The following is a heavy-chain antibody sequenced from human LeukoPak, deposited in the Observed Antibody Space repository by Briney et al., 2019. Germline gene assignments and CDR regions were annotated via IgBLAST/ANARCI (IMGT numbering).Heavy chain of an antibody. D-gene: IGHD3-22*01. CDR1: GFTFSSCW. Sequence: GGSLRLSCAASGFTFSSCWMSWVRQAPGKGPEWVANIKHDGSEKYYVDSVKGRVTISRDNAKNSLYLQMNSLRAEDTAAYYCARGYYYDSSGYWLDYWGQGTLVTVSS. J-gene: IGHJ4*02. V-gene: IGHV3-7*01. CDR3: ARGYYYDSSGYWLDY. CDR2: IKHDGSEK.